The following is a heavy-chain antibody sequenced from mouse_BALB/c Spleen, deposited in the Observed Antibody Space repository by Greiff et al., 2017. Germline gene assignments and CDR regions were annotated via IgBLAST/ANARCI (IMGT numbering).Heavy chain of an antibody. CDR2: INPGSGGT. CDR3: ARAPYYDYDGDYFDY. J-gene: IGHJ2*01. V-gene: IGHV1-54*01. D-gene: IGHD2-4*01. CDR1: GYAFTNYL. Sequence: VQLQESGAELVRPGTSVKVSCKASGYAFTNYLIEWVKQRPGQGLEWIGVINPGSGGTNYNEKFKGKATLTADKSSSTAYMQLSSLTSDDSAVYFCARAPYYDYDGDYFDYWGQGTTLTVSS.